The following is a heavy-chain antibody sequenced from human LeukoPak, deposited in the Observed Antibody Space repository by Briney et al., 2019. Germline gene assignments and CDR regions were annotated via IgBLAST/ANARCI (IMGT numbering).Heavy chain of an antibody. Sequence: PSETLSLTCTVSGGSISSYYWSWIRQPPGRGLEWIGYIYYSGSTNYNPSLKSRVTISVDTSKNQFSLKLRSVPAADTAVYYCARYSGSYSGFDYWGQGTLVTVSS. J-gene: IGHJ4*02. CDR1: GGSISSYY. CDR3: ARYSGSYSGFDY. D-gene: IGHD1-26*01. V-gene: IGHV4-59*08. CDR2: IYYSGST.